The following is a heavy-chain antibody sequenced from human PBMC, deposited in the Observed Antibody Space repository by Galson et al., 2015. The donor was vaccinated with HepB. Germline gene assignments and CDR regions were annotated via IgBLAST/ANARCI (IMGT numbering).Heavy chain of an antibody. CDR2: IYYSGST. D-gene: IGHD1-26*01. J-gene: IGHJ4*02. V-gene: IGHV4-39*01. CDR3: ARRWVDFDY. Sequence: ETLSLTCTVSGGSISSSSYYWGWIRQPPGKGLEWIGSIYYSGSTYYNPSLKSRVTISVDTSKNQFSLKLGSVTAADTAVYYCARRWVDFDYWGQGTLVTVSS. CDR1: GGSISSSSYY.